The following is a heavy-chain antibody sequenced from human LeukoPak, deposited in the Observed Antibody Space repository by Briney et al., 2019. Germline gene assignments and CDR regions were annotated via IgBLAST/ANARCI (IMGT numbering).Heavy chain of an antibody. V-gene: IGHV3-20*04. D-gene: IGHD2-8*02. Sequence: PGGSLRLSCAASGFTFDDYAMSWVRQAPGKGLEWVSGTNWNGGSTGYADSVKGRFTISRDNAKNSLYLQMNSLRAEDTALYYCARSYCTGFSCLNTEFDYWGQGTLVTVSS. CDR1: GFTFDDYA. J-gene: IGHJ4*02. CDR3: ARSYCTGFSCLNTEFDY. CDR2: TNWNGGST.